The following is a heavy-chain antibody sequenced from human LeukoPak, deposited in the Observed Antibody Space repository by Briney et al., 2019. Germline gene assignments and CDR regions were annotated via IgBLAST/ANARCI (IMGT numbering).Heavy chain of an antibody. V-gene: IGHV3-30*04. CDR1: GFTFSSYA. CDR2: ISYDGSNK. CDR3: ARPSRRHYYESSGYWAAEYFQH. D-gene: IGHD3-22*01. J-gene: IGHJ1*01. Sequence: GGSLRLSCAASGFTFSSYAMHWVRQAPGKGLEWVAVISYDGSNKYYADSVKGRFTISRDNSKNTLYLQMNSLRAEDTAVYYCARPSRRHYYESSGYWAAEYFQHWGQGTLVTVSS.